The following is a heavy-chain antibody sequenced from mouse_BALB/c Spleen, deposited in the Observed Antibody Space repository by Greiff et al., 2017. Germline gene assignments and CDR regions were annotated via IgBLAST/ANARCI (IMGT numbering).Heavy chain of an antibody. D-gene: IGHD2-14*01. V-gene: IGHV3-2*02. CDR2: ISYSGST. CDR1: GYSITSDYA. CDR3: ARGGYDEEGYYYAMDY. J-gene: IGHJ4*01. Sequence: EVKLQESGPGLVKPSQSLSLTCTVTGYSITSDYAWNWIRQFPGNKLEWMGYISYSGSTSYNPSLKSRISITRDTSKNQFFLQLNSVTTEDTATYYCARGGYDEEGYYYAMDYWGQGTSVTVSS.